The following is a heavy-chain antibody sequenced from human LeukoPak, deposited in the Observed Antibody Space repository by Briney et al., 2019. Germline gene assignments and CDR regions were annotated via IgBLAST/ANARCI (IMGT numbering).Heavy chain of an antibody. D-gene: IGHD2-2*01. CDR3: ARYPMTYCSSSSCTDC. J-gene: IGHJ4*02. V-gene: IGHV4-59*08. CDR1: GGSISGDY. Sequence: SESLSLTCTVSGGSISGDYWSWIRQSLQGLEWIGYIYYSGSTNYNPSLKSRVTISVDTSKNQFSLKLSSVTAADTAVYYCARYPMTYCSSSSCTDCWGQGTLVTVSS. CDR2: IYYSGST.